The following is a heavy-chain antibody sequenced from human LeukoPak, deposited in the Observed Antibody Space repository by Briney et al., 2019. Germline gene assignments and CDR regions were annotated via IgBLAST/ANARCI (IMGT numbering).Heavy chain of an antibody. CDR1: GYSISSGYY. CDR2: IYHSGST. D-gene: IGHD6-13*01. Sequence: SETLSLTCTVSGYSISSGYYWGWIRQPPGKGLEWIGSIYHSGSTYYNPSLKSRVTISVDTSKNQFSLKLSSVTAADTAVYYCARGGELVQKLVPLTTKDNWFDPWGQGTLVTVSS. CDR3: ARGGELVQKLVPLTTKDNWFDP. J-gene: IGHJ5*02. V-gene: IGHV4-38-2*02.